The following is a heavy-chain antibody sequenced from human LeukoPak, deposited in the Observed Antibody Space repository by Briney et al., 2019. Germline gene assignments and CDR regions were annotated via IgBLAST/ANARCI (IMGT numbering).Heavy chain of an antibody. CDR3: ARFADCSSSSCRTFDY. Sequence: ASVKGSCKASRYPFTGYNLHWLRQAPGEGLESMGWINPNSGFTNYAQKFQGRVTMTRDTSISTAYMELSRLRSDDTAVYYCARFADCSSSSCRTFDYWGQGTLVTVSS. CDR1: RYPFTGYN. D-gene: IGHD2-2*01. CDR2: INPNSGFT. V-gene: IGHV1-2*02. J-gene: IGHJ4*02.